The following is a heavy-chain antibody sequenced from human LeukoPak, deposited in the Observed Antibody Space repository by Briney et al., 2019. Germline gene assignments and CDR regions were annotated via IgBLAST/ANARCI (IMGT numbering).Heavy chain of an antibody. Sequence: SVKVSCKASGGTFSNYGFSWVRQAPGQGLEWMGGIIPIFGTANYAQKFQGRVTITADKSTSTAYMELSSLRSEDTAVYYCARVADYYDSSGYYYSFDYWGQGTLVTVSS. V-gene: IGHV1-69*06. CDR1: GGTFSNYG. CDR2: IIPIFGTA. J-gene: IGHJ4*02. CDR3: ARVADYYDSSGYYYSFDY. D-gene: IGHD3-22*01.